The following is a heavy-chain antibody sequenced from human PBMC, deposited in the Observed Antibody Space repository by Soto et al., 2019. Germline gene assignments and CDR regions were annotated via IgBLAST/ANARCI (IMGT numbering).Heavy chain of an antibody. V-gene: IGHV1-69*12. CDR3: AQILGLAVSGPGRFDL. CDR1: GGTFSSYA. D-gene: IGHD6-19*01. CDR2: VIPIFGTG. J-gene: IGHJ2*01. Sequence: QVQLVQSGPEVKKPGSSVKVSCKASGGTFSSYAISWVRQARGQGLEWMGGVIPIFGTGNDAQKFQGRVTIAADASTSTAYMELRSLRFEATAVYYCAQILGLAVSGPGRFDLWGRGTLVTVSS.